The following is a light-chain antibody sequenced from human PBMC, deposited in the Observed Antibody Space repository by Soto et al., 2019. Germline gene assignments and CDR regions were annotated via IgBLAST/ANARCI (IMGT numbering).Light chain of an antibody. CDR3: ETWDSNTHV. V-gene: IGLV4-60*02. CDR1: SGHSSYI. CDR2: LEGSGSY. J-gene: IGLJ3*02. Sequence: QPVLTQSSSASASLGSSVKLTCTLSSGHSSYIIAWHQQQPGKAPRYLMKLEGSGSYNKGSGVPDRFSGSSSAADRYLTISNLQFEDEADYYCETWDSNTHVFGGGTKLTVL.